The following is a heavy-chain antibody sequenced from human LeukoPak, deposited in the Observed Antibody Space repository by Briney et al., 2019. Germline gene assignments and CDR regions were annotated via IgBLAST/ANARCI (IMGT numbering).Heavy chain of an antibody. D-gene: IGHD6-19*01. J-gene: IGHJ4*02. Sequence: PSETLSLTCTVSGGSISSYYWSWIRQPPGKGLEWIGYIYYSGSTNYNPSLKSRVTISVDTSKNQFSLKLNSMTAADTAVYYCASLKGGYSSGWYVYWGQGTLVTVSS. CDR2: IYYSGST. CDR3: ASLKGGYSSGWYVY. V-gene: IGHV4-59*12. CDR1: GGSISSYY.